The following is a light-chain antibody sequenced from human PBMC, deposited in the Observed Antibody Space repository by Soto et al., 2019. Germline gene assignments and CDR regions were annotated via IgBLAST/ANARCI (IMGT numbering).Light chain of an antibody. CDR2: GAS. V-gene: IGKV3-20*01. Sequence: IVLTQSPGTLSLSPGERATLSCRASQSVAGNYVAWYQQKPGQGPRLLIYGASIRATAIPDRFSGRGSGTDFTLTICTLDPQDFPVYYYQQYGNSPLTFGGGPRVDIK. CDR3: QQYGNSPLT. CDR1: QSVAGNY. J-gene: IGKJ4*01.